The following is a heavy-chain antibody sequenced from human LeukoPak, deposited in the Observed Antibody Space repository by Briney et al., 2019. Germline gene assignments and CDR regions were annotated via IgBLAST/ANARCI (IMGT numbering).Heavy chain of an antibody. CDR2: IYYSGST. D-gene: IGHD3-3*01. CDR3: ARGSPDEYYDYNTYYYYGMDV. J-gene: IGHJ6*02. Sequence: PSETLSLTCTVSGGSISSGGYYWSWIRQHPGKGLEWIGYIYYSGSTYYNPSLKSRVTISVDTSKNQFSLKLSSVTAADTAVYYCARGSPDEYYDYNTYYYYGMDVWGQGTTVTVSS. V-gene: IGHV4-30-4*08. CDR1: GGSISSGGYY.